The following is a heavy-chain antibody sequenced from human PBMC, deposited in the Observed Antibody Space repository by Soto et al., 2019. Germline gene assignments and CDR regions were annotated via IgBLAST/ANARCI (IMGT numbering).Heavy chain of an antibody. CDR2: ISSSGATK. D-gene: IGHD6-19*01. CDR1: GFTFSDYF. CDR3: ARRIAVAVSRSAAFDI. Sequence: QVQLVESGGGLVKPGGSLRLSSAVSGFTFSDYFMTWIRQAPGKGLEWISYISSSGATKLYADNVKGRFTISRDNDLNSLFLQMNSLRAEDTAVYYCARRIAVAVSRSAAFDIWGQGTMVSVSS. V-gene: IGHV3-11*01. J-gene: IGHJ3*02.